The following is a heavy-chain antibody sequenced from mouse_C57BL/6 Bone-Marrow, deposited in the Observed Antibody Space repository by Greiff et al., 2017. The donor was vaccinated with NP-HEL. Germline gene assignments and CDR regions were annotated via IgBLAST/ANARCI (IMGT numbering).Heavy chain of an antibody. CDR2: ISPNNGGT. CDR3: ARMGWLLRGYAMDY. V-gene: IGHV1-26*01. D-gene: IGHD2-3*01. CDR1: GYTFTDYY. Sequence: VQLQQSGPELVKPGASVKISCKASGYTFTDYYMNWVKQSHGKSLEWIGYISPNNGGTSYNQTLKGKATLTVDKSSSTAYMELRSLTSEDSAVYYCARMGWLLRGYAMDYWGKGTSVTVSS. J-gene: IGHJ4*01.